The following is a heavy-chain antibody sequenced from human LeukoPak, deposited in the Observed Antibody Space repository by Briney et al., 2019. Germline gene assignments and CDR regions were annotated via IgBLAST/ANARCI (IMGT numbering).Heavy chain of an antibody. Sequence: PGGSLRLSCAASGFTVSSNYMSWVRQAPGKGLEWVSSISGSGGSTNYADSVKGRFTISRDNSKNTLYLQLNSLRAEDTAVYYCAKERGNSYGCFDYWGQGTLVTVSS. CDR1: GFTVSSNY. J-gene: IGHJ4*02. V-gene: IGHV3-23*01. CDR2: ISGSGGST. D-gene: IGHD5-18*01. CDR3: AKERGNSYGCFDY.